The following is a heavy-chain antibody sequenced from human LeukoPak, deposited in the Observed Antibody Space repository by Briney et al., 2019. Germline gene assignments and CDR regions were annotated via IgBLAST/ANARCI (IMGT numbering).Heavy chain of an antibody. V-gene: IGHV1-69*13. CDR2: IIPIFGTA. J-gene: IGHJ6*02. Sequence: GASVTVSCTASGGTFSSYAISWVRQAPGQGLEWMGGIIPIFGTANYAQKFQGRVTITADESTSTAYMELSSLRSEDTAVYYCARFQKEYYYYCYGMDVWGQGTTVTVSS. CDR3: ARFQKEYYYYCYGMDV. CDR1: GGTFSSYA.